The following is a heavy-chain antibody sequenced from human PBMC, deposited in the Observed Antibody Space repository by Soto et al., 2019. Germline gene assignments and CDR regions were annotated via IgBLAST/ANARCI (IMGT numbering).Heavy chain of an antibody. CDR3: ARGVFNDYDTSGYHFDAFDL. D-gene: IGHD3-22*01. CDR1: GVSVSSSSNY. J-gene: IGHJ3*01. V-gene: IGHV4-61*01. Sequence: SETLSLTCTVSGVSVSSSSNYWSWIRQTPGKGLESIGYIYYRGSTKYNPSLKSRVSMSIDTSKNQCSLKLSSVTAADTAVYYCARGVFNDYDTSGYHFDAFDLWGQGTLVTVSS. CDR2: IYYRGST.